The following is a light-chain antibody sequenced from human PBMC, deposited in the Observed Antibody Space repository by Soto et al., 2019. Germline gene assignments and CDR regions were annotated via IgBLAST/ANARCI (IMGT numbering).Light chain of an antibody. CDR3: QQLNTLPLT. CDR1: QTISNS. Sequence: EIEMTQSPATLSVSLGGRVTLSCRASQTISNSLAWYQQKPGEAPRLLIDKASTWESGVPSRFSGSGSGTDFTLTINSLQSEDYATYYCQQLNTLPLTFGQGTRLEI. V-gene: IGKV1-5*03. J-gene: IGKJ5*01. CDR2: KAS.